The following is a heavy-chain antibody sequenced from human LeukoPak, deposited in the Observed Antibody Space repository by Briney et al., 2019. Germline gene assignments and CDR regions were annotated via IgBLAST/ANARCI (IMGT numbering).Heavy chain of an antibody. CDR2: ISYDGSNR. V-gene: IGHV3-33*05. CDR3: ARDPGISMLRGPLHRMDV. D-gene: IGHD3-10*01. CDR1: GITFYGYA. J-gene: IGHJ6*02. Sequence: GGSLRLSCAASGITFYGYAIHWVRQAPGKGLEWVALISYDGSNRYYAASVKGRFTISRDNSKSTLELQMNSLRAEDTALYYCARDPGISMLRGPLHRMDVWGQGTTVTVSS.